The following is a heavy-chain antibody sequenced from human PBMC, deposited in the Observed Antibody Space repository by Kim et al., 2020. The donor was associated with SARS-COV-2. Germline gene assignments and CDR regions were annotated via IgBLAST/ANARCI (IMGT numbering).Heavy chain of an antibody. D-gene: IGHD3-10*01. Sequence: SETLSLTCTVSGGSINSGGYYWSWIRQYPGKGLEWIGYIYYSGNTYYNPSLKSRVIISLDTSKNQFSLKLTSVTAADTAVYFCTTGLGVPTTDKDFWGPGTLVTVSS. CDR1: GGSINSGGYY. CDR3: TTGLGVPTTDKDF. J-gene: IGHJ4*02. CDR2: IYYSGNT. V-gene: IGHV4-31*03.